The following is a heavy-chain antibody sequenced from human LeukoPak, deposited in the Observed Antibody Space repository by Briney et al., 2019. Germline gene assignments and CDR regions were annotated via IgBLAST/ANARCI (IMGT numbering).Heavy chain of an antibody. J-gene: IGHJ6*04. D-gene: IGHD3-16*01. CDR2: IYHTGTT. Sequence: PSETLSLTCAVSGGSISSNNWWNWVRQPPGKGLEWIGEIYHTGTTNYNPSLNSRVTISVDKSKNQLFLKLNSVTAADTAVYYCARDLGSSTPSGVWGKGTTVTASS. CDR3: ARDLGSSTPSGV. CDR1: GGSISSNNW. V-gene: IGHV4-4*02.